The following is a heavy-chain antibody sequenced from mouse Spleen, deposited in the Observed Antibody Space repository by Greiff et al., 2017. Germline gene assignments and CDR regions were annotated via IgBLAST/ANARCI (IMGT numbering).Heavy chain of an antibody. CDR2: INPSTGGT. Sequence: EVQRVESGPELVKPGASVKISCKASGYSFTGYYMNWVKQSPEKSLEWIGEINPSTGGTTYNQKFKAKATLTVDKSSSTAYMQLKSLTSEDSAVYYCARSGVLLRSYFDYWGQGTTLTVSS. J-gene: IGHJ2*01. CDR3: ARSGVLLRSYFDY. V-gene: IGHV1-42*01. D-gene: IGHD1-1*01. CDR1: GYSFTGYY.